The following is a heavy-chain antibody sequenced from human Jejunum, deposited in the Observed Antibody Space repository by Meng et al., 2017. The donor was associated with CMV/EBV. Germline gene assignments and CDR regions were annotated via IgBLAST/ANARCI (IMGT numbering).Heavy chain of an antibody. CDR2: IVVTTGNT. Sequence: ADYGLTFSNYAMSWVRQAPGKGLEWVSGIVVTTGNTYYADSVNGRFTISRDNSKNTLYLQMNSLRGEDTAVYYCAKDETAGYGYFDYWGQGALVTVSS. CDR3: AKDETAGYGYFDY. J-gene: IGHJ4*02. V-gene: IGHV3-23*01. D-gene: IGHD5-12*01. CDR1: GLTFSNYA.